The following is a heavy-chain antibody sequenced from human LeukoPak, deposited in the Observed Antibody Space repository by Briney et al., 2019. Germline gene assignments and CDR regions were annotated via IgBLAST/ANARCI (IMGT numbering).Heavy chain of an antibody. Sequence: GGSLRLSCAASGFTFSSYSMNWVRQAPGTGLEWVSFISSSSSYIYYADSVKGRFTISRDNAKNSLYLQMNSLRAEDTAVYYCAREYDSGSYYNFGYWGQGTLVTVSS. J-gene: IGHJ4*02. CDR3: AREYDSGSYYNFGY. CDR2: ISSSSSYI. CDR1: GFTFSSYS. D-gene: IGHD3-10*01. V-gene: IGHV3-21*04.